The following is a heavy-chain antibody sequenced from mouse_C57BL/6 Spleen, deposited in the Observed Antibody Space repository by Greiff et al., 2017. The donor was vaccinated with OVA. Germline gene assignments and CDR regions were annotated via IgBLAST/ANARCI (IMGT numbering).Heavy chain of an antibody. CDR3: TRGEYYFYAMDY. J-gene: IGHJ4*01. V-gene: IGHV1-15*01. Sequence: VQLQESGAELVRPGASVTLSCKASGYTFTDYEMHWVKQTPVHGLEWIGAIDPETGGTAYNQKFKGKAILTADKSSSTAYIELRSLTSEDSAVYYCTRGEYYFYAMDYWGQGTSVTVSS. CDR2: IDPETGGT. D-gene: IGHD1-1*01. CDR1: GYTFTDYE.